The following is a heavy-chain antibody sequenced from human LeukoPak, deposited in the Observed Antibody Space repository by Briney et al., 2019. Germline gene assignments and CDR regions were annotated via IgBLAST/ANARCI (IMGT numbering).Heavy chain of an antibody. V-gene: IGHV4-39*01. Sequence: PSETPSLTCTVSGGSISSSSYHWGWIRQPPGKGLEWIGSIYYSGSTYYNPSLKSRVTMSVDTSKDQFSLKLSSVTAADTALYYCARLSTAHVAAAGTGFDYWGQGTLVTVSS. J-gene: IGHJ4*02. CDR2: IYYSGST. D-gene: IGHD6-13*01. CDR1: GGSISSSSYH. CDR3: ARLSTAHVAAAGTGFDY.